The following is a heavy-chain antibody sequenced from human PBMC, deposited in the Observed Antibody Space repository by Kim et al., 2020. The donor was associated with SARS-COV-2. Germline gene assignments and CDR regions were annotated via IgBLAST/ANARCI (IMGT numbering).Heavy chain of an antibody. D-gene: IGHD3-10*01. J-gene: IGHJ6*02. CDR1: GYTFTSYG. CDR3: ARDPPFYGSGSMVPAYYYYGMDV. CDR2: ISSYNGNT. V-gene: IGHV1-18*01. Sequence: ASVKVSCKASGYTFTSYGISWVRQAPGQGLEWMGWISSYNGNTNYAQKRQGRVTMTTDTSTSTAYMELRSLRSDDTAVYYCARDPPFYGSGSMVPAYYYYGMDVWGQGTTVTVSS.